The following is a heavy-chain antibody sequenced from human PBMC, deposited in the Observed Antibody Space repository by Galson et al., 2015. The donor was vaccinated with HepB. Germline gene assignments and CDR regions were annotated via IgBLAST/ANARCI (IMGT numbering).Heavy chain of an antibody. CDR1: GFSFRTYA. Sequence: SLRLSCAFSGFSFRTYAMFWVRQAPVKGLEYVSGISSDGTSTYYVDSVRGRFTISRDTSKNTMYLQMSSLRPEDTAVYYCVKDLGWVDDYWGQGPLVTVSS. V-gene: IGHV3-64D*06. CDR3: VKDLGWVDDY. CDR2: ISSDGTST. J-gene: IGHJ4*02. D-gene: IGHD3-3*01.